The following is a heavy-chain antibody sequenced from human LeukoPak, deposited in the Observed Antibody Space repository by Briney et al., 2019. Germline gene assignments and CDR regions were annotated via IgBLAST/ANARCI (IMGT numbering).Heavy chain of an antibody. CDR1: GFTFSNCP. V-gene: IGHV3-64D*06. J-gene: IGHJ4*02. CDR3: VKYSGFDYFFDY. Sequence: GGSLRLSCSASGFTFSNCPMHWARQAPGKGLEYISAISSNGGDTYYADSVEGRFSISRDNSKNTLYLQMSSLRTEDTAVYYCVKYSGFDYFFDYWGQGTLVTVSS. CDR2: ISSNGGDT. D-gene: IGHD5-12*01.